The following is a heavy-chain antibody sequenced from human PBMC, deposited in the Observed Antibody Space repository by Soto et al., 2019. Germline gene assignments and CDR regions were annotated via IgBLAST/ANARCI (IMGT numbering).Heavy chain of an antibody. CDR1: GYAFTAYY. J-gene: IGHJ4*02. V-gene: IGHV1-2*02. Sequence: ASVKVSCKASGYAFTAYYMHWVRQAPGQGVEWMGWINPKSGDTTYAQKFQGRVTMTRDTSITTACMELSRLRSDDTAVYYCASDRTYGSGSHYYFDYWGQGTPVTISS. CDR3: ASDRTYGSGSHYYFDY. D-gene: IGHD3-10*01. CDR2: INPKSGDT.